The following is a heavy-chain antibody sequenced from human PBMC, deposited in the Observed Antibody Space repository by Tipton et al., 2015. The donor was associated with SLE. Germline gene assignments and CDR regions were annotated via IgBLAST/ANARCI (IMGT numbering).Heavy chain of an antibody. D-gene: IGHD3-3*01. J-gene: IGHJ6*02. CDR3: ARGPSYYDFWSGYYYYYYGMDV. V-gene: IGHV4-39*07. CDR2: IYYSGST. CDR1: GGSISSSSYY. Sequence: TLSLTCTVSGGSISSSSYYWGWIRQPPGKGLEWIGSIYYSGSTYYNPSLKSRVTISVDTSKNQFSLKLSSVTAAGTAVYYCARGPSYYDFWSGYYYYYYGMDVWGQGTTVTVSS.